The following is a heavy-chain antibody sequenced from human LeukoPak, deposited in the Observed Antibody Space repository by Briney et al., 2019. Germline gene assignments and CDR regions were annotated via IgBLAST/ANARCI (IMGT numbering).Heavy chain of an antibody. CDR3: ARRGYSGYDR. CDR2: INHSGST. CDR1: GGSSSGYY. Sequence: SETPSLTCAVYGGSSSGYYWSWIRQPPGKGLEWIGEINHSGSTNYNPSLKSRVTISVDTSKNQFSLKLSSVTAADTAVYYCARRGYSGYDRWGQGTLVTVSS. V-gene: IGHV4-34*01. D-gene: IGHD5-12*01. J-gene: IGHJ4*02.